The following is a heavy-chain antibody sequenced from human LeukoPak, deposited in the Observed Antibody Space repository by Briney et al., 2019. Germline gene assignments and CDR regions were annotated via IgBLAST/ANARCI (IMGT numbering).Heavy chain of an antibody. CDR3: ARSFSPPRSDYYYYYGMDV. CDR1: GGTFSSYA. CDR2: IIPIFGTA. Sequence: ASVKVSCKASGGTFSSYAISWVRQAPGQGLEWMGGIIPIFGTANYAQKFQGRVTITADESTRTAYMELSSLRSEDTAVYYCARSFSPPRSDYYYYYGMDVWGQGTTVTVSS. J-gene: IGHJ6*02. V-gene: IGHV1-69*13.